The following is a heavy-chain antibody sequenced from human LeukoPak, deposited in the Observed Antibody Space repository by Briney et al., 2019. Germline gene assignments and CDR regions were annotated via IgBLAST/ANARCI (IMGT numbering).Heavy chain of an antibody. CDR1: GFTVSTNY. Sequence: PGGSLRLSCAASGFTVSTNYMSWVRQAPGKGLEWVSIIYSGGSTYYADSVKGRFTISRDISQNTLYLQMYSLRAEDTAVYYCARDLGYSAYATVRGYAVDIWGQGTMVTVSS. J-gene: IGHJ3*02. CDR3: ARDLGYSAYATVRGYAVDI. CDR2: IYSGGST. V-gene: IGHV3-66*01. D-gene: IGHD5-12*01.